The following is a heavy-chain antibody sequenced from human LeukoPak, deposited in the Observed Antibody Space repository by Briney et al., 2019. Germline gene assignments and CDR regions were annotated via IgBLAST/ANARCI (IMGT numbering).Heavy chain of an antibody. CDR3: ARVPFGRYFDPTSM. J-gene: IGHJ4*02. D-gene: IGHD3-9*01. CDR2: IRYDGSNK. V-gene: IGHV3-30*02. CDR1: GLTFNSYD. Sequence: GGSLRLSCAASGLTFNSYDMHWVRQAPGKGLEWVALIRYDGSNKYADFVKGRFTISRDNSKKTLYLQMNSLRVEDTAVYYCARVPFGRYFDPTSMWGQGTLVTVSS.